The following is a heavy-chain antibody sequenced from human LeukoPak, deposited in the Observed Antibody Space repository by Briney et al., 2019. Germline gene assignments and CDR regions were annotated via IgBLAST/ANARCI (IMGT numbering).Heavy chain of an antibody. CDR1: GGSISSSSYY. Sequence: PSETLSLTCTVSGGSISSSSYYWGWIRQPPGKGLEWIGSIYYSGSTYYNPSLKSRVTVSVDSSKNQFSLKLSSVTVADTAVYYCARGTVGATRPPFDYWGQGTLVTVSS. V-gene: IGHV4-39*01. CDR2: IYYSGST. J-gene: IGHJ4*02. CDR3: ARGTVGATRPPFDY. D-gene: IGHD1-26*01.